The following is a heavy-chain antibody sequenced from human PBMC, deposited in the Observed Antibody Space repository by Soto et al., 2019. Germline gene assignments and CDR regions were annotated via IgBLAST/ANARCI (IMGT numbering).Heavy chain of an antibody. D-gene: IGHD4-17*01. CDR1: GFTFSSYG. V-gene: IGHV3-33*01. CDR2: IWYDGSNK. J-gene: IGHJ4*02. CDR3: ARDVGGTVTLYYFDY. Sequence: QVQLVESGGGVVQPGRSLRLSCAASGFTFSSYGRQWVRQAPGKGLEWVAVIWYDGSNKYYADSVKGRFTISRDNSKNTLYLQMNSLRAEDTAVYYCARDVGGTVTLYYFDYWGQGTLVTVSS.